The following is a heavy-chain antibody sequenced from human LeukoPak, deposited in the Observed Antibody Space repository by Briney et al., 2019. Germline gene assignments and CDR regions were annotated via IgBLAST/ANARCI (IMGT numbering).Heavy chain of an antibody. Sequence: GGSLRLSCAASGFTFDDYGMSWVRQAPGKGLEWVAGINWNGGSTGYADYVKGRFTISRDNAKNSVYLQMSSLRAEDTAVYYCARLDYYGSGSYYYFDYWGQGTLVTVSS. CDR2: INWNGGST. CDR3: ARLDYYGSGSYYYFDY. D-gene: IGHD3-10*01. V-gene: IGHV3-20*04. CDR1: GFTFDDYG. J-gene: IGHJ4*02.